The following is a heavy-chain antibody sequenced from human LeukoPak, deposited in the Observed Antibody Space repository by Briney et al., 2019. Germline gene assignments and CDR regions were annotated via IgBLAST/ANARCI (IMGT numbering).Heavy chain of an antibody. D-gene: IGHD2-15*01. CDR3: WLEKVVAAYFDS. CDR1: GYSISSGYY. J-gene: IGHJ4*02. V-gene: IGHV4-38-2*02. Sequence: SETLSLTCTVSGYSISSGYYWGWIRQPPGKGLEWIGSIYHSGSTYYNPSLKSRVTISEDTSKNQFSLKMTSMTAADTAIYYCWLEKVVAAYFDSWGQGTLVTVSS. CDR2: IYHSGST.